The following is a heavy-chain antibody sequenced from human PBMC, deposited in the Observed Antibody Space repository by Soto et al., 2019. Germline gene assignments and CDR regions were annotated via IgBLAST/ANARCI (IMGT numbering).Heavy chain of an antibody. CDR3: ASDGSVYQASGFDY. CDR1: GYTFTTYY. V-gene: IGHV1-46*01. CDR2: INPSDGGT. Sequence: QVQLVQSGAEVKNPGASVKVSCKASGYTFTTYYIHWVRQAPGQGLEWMGMINPSDGGTTYAQKFQGRVTMTSDTSTTTVYMDLSSLRSEDTAVYYCASDGSVYQASGFDYWGQGTLVTVSS. J-gene: IGHJ4*02. D-gene: IGHD3-22*01.